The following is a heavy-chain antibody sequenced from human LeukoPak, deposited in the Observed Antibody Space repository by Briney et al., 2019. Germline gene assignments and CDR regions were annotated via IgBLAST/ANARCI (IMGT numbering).Heavy chain of an antibody. Sequence: WGSLRLSCAGSGFIFSSYAMSWVRQAPGKGLEWVSGRGSGGSTHYADSVKGRFTISRDNSKNTLYLQMNSLRAEDTAKYYCAKDFWSGYYPDYWGQGTLVTASS. D-gene: IGHD3-3*01. J-gene: IGHJ4*02. V-gene: IGHV3-23*01. CDR1: GFIFSSYA. CDR3: AKDFWSGYYPDY. CDR2: RGSGGST.